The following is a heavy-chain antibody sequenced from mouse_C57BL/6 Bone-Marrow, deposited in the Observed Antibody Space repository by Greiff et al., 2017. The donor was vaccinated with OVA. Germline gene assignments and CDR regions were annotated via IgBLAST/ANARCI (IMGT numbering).Heavy chain of an antibody. CDR3: ARFTMITPYAMDY. CDR2: VYPYNGGT. V-gene: IGHV1-36*01. J-gene: IGHJ4*01. CDR1: GFTFTDYY. Sequence: EVQVVESGPVLVKPGPSVKISCKASGFTFTDYYMHWVKQSHGKSLEWIGLVYPYNGGTSYNQKFKGKATLTVDTSSSTAYMELNSLTSEDSAVYYCARFTMITPYAMDYWGQGTSVTVSS. D-gene: IGHD2-4*01.